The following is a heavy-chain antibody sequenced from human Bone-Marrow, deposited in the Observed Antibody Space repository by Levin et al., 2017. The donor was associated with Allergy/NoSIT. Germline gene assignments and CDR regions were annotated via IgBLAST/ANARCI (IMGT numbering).Heavy chain of an antibody. CDR3: AKDDAWAGVRNTGYWYVEL. CDR1: GFTFSSHA. Sequence: RGESLKISCVASGFTFSSHAISWVRQAPGKGLEWVSGISHSGGSRHYADSVKGRFTISRDISKNTLYLQMNSLRAEDTAVYYCAKDDAWAGVRNTGYWYVELWGRGTLVTVSS. CDR2: ISHSGGSR. V-gene: IGHV3-23*01. D-gene: IGHD6-19*01. J-gene: IGHJ2*01.